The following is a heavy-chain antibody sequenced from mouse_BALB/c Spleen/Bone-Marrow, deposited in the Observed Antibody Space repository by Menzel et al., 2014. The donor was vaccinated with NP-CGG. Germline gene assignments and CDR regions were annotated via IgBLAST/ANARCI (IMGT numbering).Heavy chain of an antibody. CDR2: INPYNGGT. V-gene: IGHV1-26*01. CDR1: GYSFTGST. J-gene: IGHJ2*01. D-gene: IGHD1-1*01. CDR3: ARVYYGSSTYYFDY. Sequence: LVESGASMKISCKASGYSFTGSTMNWVKQSHGKNLEWIGLINPYNGGTSYNQKFKGKATLTVDKSSSTAYMELLSLTSEDSAVYYCARVYYGSSTYYFDYWGQGTTLTVSS.